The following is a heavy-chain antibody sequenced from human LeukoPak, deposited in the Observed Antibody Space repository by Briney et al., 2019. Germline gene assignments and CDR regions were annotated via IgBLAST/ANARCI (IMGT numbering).Heavy chain of an antibody. V-gene: IGHV3-53*01. J-gene: IGHJ4*02. CDR3: ARGLGYCTSTTYLLAFDY. CDR2: IYSGGST. Sequence: GGSLRLSCAASGFTVSTSYMSWVRQAPGKGLECVSVIYSGGSTYYADSVKGRFTVSRDNSKNTLYLQMNSLRAEDTAMYYCARGLGYCTSTTYLLAFDYWGQGTLVTVSS. CDR1: GFTVSTSY. D-gene: IGHD2-8*01.